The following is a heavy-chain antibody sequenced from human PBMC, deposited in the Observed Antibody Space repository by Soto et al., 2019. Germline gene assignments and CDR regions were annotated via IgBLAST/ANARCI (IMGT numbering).Heavy chain of an antibody. V-gene: IGHV4-31*03. J-gene: IGHJ5*02. D-gene: IGHD3-10*01. Sequence: PSETLSLTCTVSGGSISSGGYYWSWIRQHPGKGLEWIGYIYYSGSTYYNPSLKSRVTISVDTSKNQFSLKLSSVTAADTAVYYCARAGRFGELVDWFDPWGQGTLVTVSS. CDR2: IYYSGST. CDR3: ARAGRFGELVDWFDP. CDR1: GGSISSGGYY.